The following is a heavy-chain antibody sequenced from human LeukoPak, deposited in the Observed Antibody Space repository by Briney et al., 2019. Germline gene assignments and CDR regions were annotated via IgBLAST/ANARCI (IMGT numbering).Heavy chain of an antibody. D-gene: IGHD1-26*01. Sequence: SETLSLTCAVYGGSFSGYYWSWIRQPPGKGLEWIGEINHSGSTNYNPSLKSRVTTSVDTSKNQFSLKLSSVTAADTAVYYCARGGVGATPGWGQGTLVTVSS. CDR2: INHSGST. J-gene: IGHJ4*02. CDR1: GGSFSGYY. V-gene: IGHV4-34*01. CDR3: ARGGVGATPG.